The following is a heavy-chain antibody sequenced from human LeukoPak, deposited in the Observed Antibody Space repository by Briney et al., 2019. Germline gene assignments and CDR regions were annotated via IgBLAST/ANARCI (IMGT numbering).Heavy chain of an antibody. V-gene: IGHV4-59*01. Sequence: PSETLSLTCTVSGDSIISYFWSWIRQPPGKGLEWIGYIYYIGSTTYNPSLKSRVTMSVDTSKNQFPLKLSSVTAADTAVYYCARRSPSLDWFDPWGQGTLVTVSS. J-gene: IGHJ5*02. CDR2: IYYIGST. D-gene: IGHD6-6*01. CDR1: GDSIISYF. CDR3: ARRSPSLDWFDP.